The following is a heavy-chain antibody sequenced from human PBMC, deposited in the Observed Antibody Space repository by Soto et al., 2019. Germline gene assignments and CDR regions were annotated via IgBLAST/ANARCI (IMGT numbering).Heavy chain of an antibody. CDR3: ARGRIAVVERKKKSLCDY. D-gene: IGHD2-2*01. Sequence: SETLSLTCAVYGGSFSGYYWSWIRQPPGKGLEWIGEINHSGSTNYNPSLKSRVTISVDTSKNQFSLKLSSVTAADTAVYYCARGRIAVVERKKKSLCDYWGQGTLVTVSS. CDR1: GGSFSGYY. V-gene: IGHV4-34*01. CDR2: INHSGST. J-gene: IGHJ4*02.